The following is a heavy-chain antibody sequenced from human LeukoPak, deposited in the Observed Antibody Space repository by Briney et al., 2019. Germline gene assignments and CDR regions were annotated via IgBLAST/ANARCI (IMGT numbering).Heavy chain of an antibody. D-gene: IGHD2-8*02. V-gene: IGHV4-39*07. J-gene: IGHJ3*02. CDR3: AREITRWPTPRTGPTDHAFGI. CDR2: MCYSGNT. CDR1: GDSISSSTYC. Sequence: SETLSLTCTVSGDSISSSTYCWGWIRQPPGKGLEWIGSMCYSGNTYYNPSLKSRVTISVDTSKNHFSLKLTSVTAADTAVYYCAREITRWPTPRTGPTDHAFGIWCQGTMVNVAS.